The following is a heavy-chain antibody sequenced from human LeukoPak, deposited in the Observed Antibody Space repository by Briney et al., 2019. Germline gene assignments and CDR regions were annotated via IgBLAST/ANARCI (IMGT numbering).Heavy chain of an antibody. CDR1: GFTFSSYA. CDR3: AKDLPAYGSGLFDP. CDR2: ISGSGGST. D-gene: IGHD3-10*01. J-gene: IGHJ5*02. Sequence: GGSLRLSCAASGFTFSSYAMIWAREAPGKGLEWVTAISGSGGSTYYADSVKGRFTISRDNSKNTLYLKMNSLRAEDTAVYYCAKDLPAYGSGLFDPWGQGTLVTVSS. V-gene: IGHV3-23*01.